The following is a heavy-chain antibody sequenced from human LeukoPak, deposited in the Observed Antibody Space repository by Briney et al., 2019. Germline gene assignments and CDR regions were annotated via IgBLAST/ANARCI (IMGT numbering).Heavy chain of an antibody. D-gene: IGHD2-15*01. CDR1: GGSFSGYY. V-gene: IGHV4-34*01. CDR2: INHSGST. J-gene: IGHJ4*02. Sequence: SETLSLTCAVYGGSFSGYYWSWIRQPPGKGLEWIGEINHSGSTNYNPSLKSRVTISVDRSKNQFSLKLSSVNAADTAVYYCARGGAAYCSGGSCYPFKYWGQGTLVTVSS. CDR3: ARGGAAYCSGGSCYPFKY.